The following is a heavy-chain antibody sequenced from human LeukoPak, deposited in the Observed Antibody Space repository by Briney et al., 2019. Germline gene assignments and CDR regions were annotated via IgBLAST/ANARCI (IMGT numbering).Heavy chain of an antibody. D-gene: IGHD2-15*01. CDR3: AREIVDPDRLGY. CDR2: ISSGGTTI. CDR1: GFTFSDYY. V-gene: IGHV3-11*04. Sequence: GGSLRLSCAASGFTFSDYYMSWIRQAPGKGLEWVSYISSGGTTISYADSVKGRFTISRDNAKNSLYLQMNSLRAEDTAVYYCAREIVDPDRLGYWGQGTLVTVSS. J-gene: IGHJ4*02.